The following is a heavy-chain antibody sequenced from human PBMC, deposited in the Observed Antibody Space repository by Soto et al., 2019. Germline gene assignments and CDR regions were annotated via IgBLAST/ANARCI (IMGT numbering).Heavy chain of an antibody. CDR1: GGSISSGDYY. J-gene: IGHJ3*02. CDR2: IYYSGST. Sequence: SETLSLTCTVSGGSISSGDYYWSWIRQPPGKGLEWIGYIYYSGSTYYNPSLKSRVTISVDTSKNQFSLKLSSVTAADTAVYYCARDREGGAYCGGDCYPLDAFDIWGQGTMVTVSS. D-gene: IGHD2-21*02. V-gene: IGHV4-30-4*01. CDR3: ARDREGGAYCGGDCYPLDAFDI.